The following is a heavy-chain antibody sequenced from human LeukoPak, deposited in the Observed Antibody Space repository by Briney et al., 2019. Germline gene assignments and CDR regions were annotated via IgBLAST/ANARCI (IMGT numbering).Heavy chain of an antibody. D-gene: IGHD3-9*01. CDR3: GKTDIYFNPIEY. J-gene: IGHJ4*02. CDR2: IHRAGRT. CDR1: GVSISSSEW. Sequence: SGTLSLTCAVSGVSISSSEWWIWVRQPPGQGLEWIGEIHRAGRTRYNPSLKSRVTISMDYSKNQFSLKLTSVTAADTAIYYSGKTDIYFNPIEYWGPGSLVTVSS. V-gene: IGHV4-4*02.